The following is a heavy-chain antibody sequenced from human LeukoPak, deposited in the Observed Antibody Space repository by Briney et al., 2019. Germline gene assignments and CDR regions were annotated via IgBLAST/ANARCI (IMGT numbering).Heavy chain of an antibody. CDR1: GYTFTSYG. Sequence: ASVKVSCKASGYTFTSYGISWVRQAPGQRLEWMGWINAGNGNTKYSQKFQGRVTITRDTSASTAYMELSSLRSEDTAVYYCARVPTVTNWFDPWGQGTLVTVSS. V-gene: IGHV1-3*01. D-gene: IGHD4-17*01. CDR2: INAGNGNT. J-gene: IGHJ5*02. CDR3: ARVPTVTNWFDP.